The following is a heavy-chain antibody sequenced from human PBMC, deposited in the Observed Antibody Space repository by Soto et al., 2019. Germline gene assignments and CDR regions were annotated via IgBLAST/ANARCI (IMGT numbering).Heavy chain of an antibody. CDR2: ISAYNGNT. J-gene: IGHJ4*02. V-gene: IGHV1-18*01. Sequence: ASVKVSCKASGYTFASYAISWMRQAPGQGLEWMGWISAYNGNTNYAQRLQGRVTMTTDTSTSTAYMELRSLRSDDTAVYYCARDPPPPDYLGQGTLVTVSS. CDR1: GYTFASYA. CDR3: ARDPPPPDY.